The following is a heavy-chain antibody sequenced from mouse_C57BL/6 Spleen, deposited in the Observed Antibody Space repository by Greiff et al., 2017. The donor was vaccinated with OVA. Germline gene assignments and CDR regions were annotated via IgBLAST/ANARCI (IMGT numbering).Heavy chain of an antibody. CDR2: IDPENGDT. CDR1: GFNIKDDY. D-gene: IGHD1-2*01. Sequence: EVKLVESGAELVRPGASVKLSCTASGFNIKDDYMHWVKQRPEQGLEWIGWIDPENGDTEYASKFQGKATITADTSSNTAYLQLSSLTSEDTAVYYCTKSGLAYWGQGTLVTVSA. V-gene: IGHV14-4*01. J-gene: IGHJ3*01. CDR3: TKSGLAY.